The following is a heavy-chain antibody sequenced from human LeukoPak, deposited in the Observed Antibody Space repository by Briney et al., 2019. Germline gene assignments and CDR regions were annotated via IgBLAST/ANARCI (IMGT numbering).Heavy chain of an antibody. V-gene: IGHV3-7*01. J-gene: IGHJ4*02. D-gene: IGHD5-12*01. Sequence: GGSLRLSCAASGFTFSGYWMTWVRQAPGKGLEWVANIKQDGSGKFYLDSVKGRFTVSRDNGKTSVYLQMNSLRVEDTAVYYCATDLGGYSWAWGYWGQGAQVTVFS. CDR2: IKQDGSGK. CDR3: ATDLGGYSWAWGY. CDR1: GFTFSGYW.